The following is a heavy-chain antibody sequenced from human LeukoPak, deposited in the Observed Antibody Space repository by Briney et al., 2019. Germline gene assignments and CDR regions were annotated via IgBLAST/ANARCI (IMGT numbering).Heavy chain of an antibody. CDR2: IYYSGST. CDR3: ASASSHRIAAGGDY. CDR1: GGSISSHY. J-gene: IGHJ4*02. V-gene: IGHV4-59*11. D-gene: IGHD6-13*01. Sequence: SETLSLTCTVSGGSISSHYWSWIRQPPGKGLEWIGYIYYSGSTNYNPSLKSRVTISVDTSKNQFSLKLSSVTAADTAVYYCASASSHRIAAGGDYWGQGTLVTVSS.